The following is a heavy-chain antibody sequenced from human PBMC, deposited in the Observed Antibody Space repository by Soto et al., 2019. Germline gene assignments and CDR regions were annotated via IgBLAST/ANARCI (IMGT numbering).Heavy chain of an antibody. V-gene: IGHV3-23*01. CDR1: GFTFSSYA. Sequence: GGSLRLSCAASGFTFSSYAMSWVRQAPGKGLEWVSAISGSGGSTYYADSVKGRFTISRDNSKNTLYLQMNSLRAEDTAVYYCAKDGSSWRQYYYYYMDVWGKGTTVTVSS. D-gene: IGHD6-13*01. CDR3: AKDGSSWRQYYYYYMDV. J-gene: IGHJ6*03. CDR2: ISGSGGST.